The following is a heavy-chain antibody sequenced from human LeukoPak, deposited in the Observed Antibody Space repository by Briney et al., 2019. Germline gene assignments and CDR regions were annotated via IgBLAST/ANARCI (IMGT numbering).Heavy chain of an antibody. V-gene: IGHV3-48*03. Sequence: GGSLRLSCAASGFTFSGYAMNWVRQAPGKGLEWLSHIRSTGGTIYYADSVKGRLTVSRDNAKNSLYLQMNSLRAEDTAVYYCAKSDPYGDSLIEIWGQGALVTVSS. CDR3: AKSDPYGDSLIEI. CDR2: IRSTGGTI. D-gene: IGHD4-17*01. CDR1: GFTFSGYA. J-gene: IGHJ4*02.